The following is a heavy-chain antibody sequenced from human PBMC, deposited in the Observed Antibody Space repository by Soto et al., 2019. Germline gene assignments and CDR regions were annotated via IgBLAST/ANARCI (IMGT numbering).Heavy chain of an antibody. CDR3: ARAGWFGESALDY. CDR2: IYYSGST. V-gene: IGHV4-31*03. D-gene: IGHD3-10*01. J-gene: IGHJ4*02. Sequence: QVQLQESGPGLVKPSQTLSFTCTVSGGSISSGGYYWSWIRQHPGKGLEWIGYIYYSGSTYYNPSLKSRVTISVDTSKNQFSLKLSSVTAADTAVYYCARAGWFGESALDYWGQGTLVTVSS. CDR1: GGSISSGGYY.